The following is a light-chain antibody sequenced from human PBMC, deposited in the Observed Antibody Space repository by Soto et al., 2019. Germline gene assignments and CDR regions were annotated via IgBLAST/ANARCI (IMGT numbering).Light chain of an antibody. CDR3: QQYKDWPHT. CDR2: GAS. Sequence: ETLMTQSPATLSVSPGEKATLSCRASQSVSDYLAWYQQRPGQAPRLLIFGASTRATGFPARFSGSGSRTEFTLTISSLQSEDFAVYYCQQYKDWPHTFGQGTKVDIK. CDR1: QSVSDY. V-gene: IGKV3-15*01. J-gene: IGKJ1*01.